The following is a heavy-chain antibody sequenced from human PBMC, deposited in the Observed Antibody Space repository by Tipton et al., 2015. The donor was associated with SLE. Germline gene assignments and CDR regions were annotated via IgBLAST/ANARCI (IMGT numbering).Heavy chain of an antibody. Sequence: SLRLSCTASGFIFSTYWMHWVRQAPGKGLVWVSRINGDGSTTSYADSVKGRFTISRDNAKNTLYLQMNSLRAEDTAVYYCARDQLISANPAQDAFDIWGQGKMVTVSS. J-gene: IGHJ3*02. CDR2: INGDGSTT. V-gene: IGHV3-74*01. CDR1: GFIFSTYW. D-gene: IGHD2-2*01. CDR3: ARDQLISANPAQDAFDI.